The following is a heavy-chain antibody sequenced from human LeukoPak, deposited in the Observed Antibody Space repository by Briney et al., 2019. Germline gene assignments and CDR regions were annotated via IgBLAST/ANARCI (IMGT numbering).Heavy chain of an antibody. Sequence: SETLSLTCTVSDGSISGSYWTWIRQSPGKGLEWIVYVHSSGTTNYNPSLKSRVTISVDTSKNQFSLKLSSVTAADTAVYYCARARGRYCSSTSCYSNWFDPWGQGTLVTVSS. CDR1: DGSISGSY. CDR2: VHSSGTT. J-gene: IGHJ5*02. CDR3: ARARGRYCSSTSCYSNWFDP. V-gene: IGHV4-59*12. D-gene: IGHD2-2*01.